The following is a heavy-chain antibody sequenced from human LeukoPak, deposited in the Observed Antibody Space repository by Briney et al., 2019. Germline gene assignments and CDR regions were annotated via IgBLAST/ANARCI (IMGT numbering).Heavy chain of an antibody. CDR2: ISGSGGST. CDR1: GFTFSSSG. Sequence: PGGSLRLSCAASGFTFSSSGMNWVRQAPGKGLGWVSAISGSGGSTYYADSVKGRFTISRDNSKNTLYLQMNSLRAEDTAVYYCARDSSVGYYYYYMDVWGKGTTVTVSS. V-gene: IGHV3-23*01. D-gene: IGHD6-25*01. CDR3: ARDSSVGYYYYYMDV. J-gene: IGHJ6*03.